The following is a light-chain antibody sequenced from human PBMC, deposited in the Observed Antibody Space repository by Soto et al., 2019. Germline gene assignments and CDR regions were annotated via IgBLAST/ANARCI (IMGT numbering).Light chain of an antibody. V-gene: IGKV3-20*01. CDR1: QSVGGN. Sequence: TVLTQSPVTLSLSPGERATLSCRASQSVGGNVAWYQQKPGQAPKLLISDASSRAPGIPDRFSGSGSGADFTLSICRLEPEDFALYYCQHYAAAPITFGQGTRLDI. CDR3: QHYAAAPIT. CDR2: DAS. J-gene: IGKJ5*01.